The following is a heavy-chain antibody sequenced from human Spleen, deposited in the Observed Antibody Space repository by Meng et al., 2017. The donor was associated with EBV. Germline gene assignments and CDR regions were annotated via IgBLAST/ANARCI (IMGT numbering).Heavy chain of an antibody. CDR3: ARGQGIPWPF. J-gene: IGHJ4*02. D-gene: IGHD2-21*01. CDR1: GYMLTSYV. Sequence: VQRGQSGAGVKTPGASVKFACKAFGYMLTSYVISWVRQAPGQGLEWMGSISTNSGNTNYAKRLQGRVTMTIDRSTSTAYVELRSLTSDDTAVYYCARGQGIPWPFWGQGTLVTVSS. V-gene: IGHV1-18*01. CDR2: ISTNSGNT.